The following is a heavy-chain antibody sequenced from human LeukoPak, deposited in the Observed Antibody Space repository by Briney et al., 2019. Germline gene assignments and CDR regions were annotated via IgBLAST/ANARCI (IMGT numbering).Heavy chain of an antibody. CDR2: ISYDGSNR. J-gene: IGHJ3*02. CDR1: GFTFSSYG. D-gene: IGHD6-25*01. V-gene: IGHV3-30*18. Sequence: GGSRRLSCAASGFTFSSYGMHWVRQAPGKGLEWVAVISYDGSNRYYADSVKGRFTISRDNSKNTLYLQMNSLRAEDTAVYYCAKEGAAYAFDIWGQGTMVTVSS. CDR3: AKEGAAYAFDI.